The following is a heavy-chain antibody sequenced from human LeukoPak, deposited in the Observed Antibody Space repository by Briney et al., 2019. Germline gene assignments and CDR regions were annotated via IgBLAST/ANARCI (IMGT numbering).Heavy chain of an antibody. V-gene: IGHV3-11*06. CDR3: ARAMRSGYDY. D-gene: IGHD5-12*01. J-gene: IGHJ4*02. CDR1: GFTFSDYY. CDR2: ISTTSSYT. Sequence: GGSLRLSCAASGFTFSDYYMSWIRQAPGKGLEWVSYISTTSSYTKNADSVKGRFTISRDNAENSLYLQMNSLRDEDTAVYYCARAMRSGYDYWGQGTLVTVSS.